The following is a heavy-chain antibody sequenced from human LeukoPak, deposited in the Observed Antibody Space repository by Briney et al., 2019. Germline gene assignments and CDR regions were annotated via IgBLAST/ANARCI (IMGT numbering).Heavy chain of an antibody. CDR3: WAIVTTIKLDF. V-gene: IGHV4-30-4*01. D-gene: IGHD5-12*01. Sequence: SETLSLTCTVSGGSISSGDYYWSWIRQPPGKGLEWIGYIYYSGSTYYNPSLKSRVTISVDTSKNQFSLKLSSVTAADTAVYYCWAIVTTIKLDFWGQGTLVTVSS. CDR2: IYYSGST. J-gene: IGHJ4*02. CDR1: GGSISSGDYY.